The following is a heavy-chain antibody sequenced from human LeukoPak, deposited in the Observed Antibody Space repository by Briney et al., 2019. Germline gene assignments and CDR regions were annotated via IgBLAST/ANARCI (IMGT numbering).Heavy chain of an antibody. Sequence: GGSLRLSCAASGFTFISYGIHWVRQAPGKGLEWVSGISGSGDSDSTYYADSVKGRFTISRDNSRNTLYLQMSSLRAEDTAVYYCAKADSSGWYESNWFDPWGQGTLVTVSS. V-gene: IGHV3-23*01. CDR1: GFTFISYG. D-gene: IGHD6-19*01. CDR3: AKADSSGWYESNWFDP. J-gene: IGHJ5*02. CDR2: ISGSGDSDST.